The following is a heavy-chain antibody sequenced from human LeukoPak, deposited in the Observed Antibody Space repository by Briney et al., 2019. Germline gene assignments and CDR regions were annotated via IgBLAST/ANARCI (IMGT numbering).Heavy chain of an antibody. CDR2: ISGSGGST. Sequence: GGSLRLSCAACGFTFSGYAMSWVRQPPGNGLEWVSSISGSGGSTYYADSVKGRFTVSRDNSKNTLYLQMNSLRAEDTAVYYCAKGYGAYFPFDYWGQGTLVTVSS. CDR1: GFTFSGYA. V-gene: IGHV3-23*01. J-gene: IGHJ4*02. CDR3: AKGYGAYFPFDY. D-gene: IGHD2/OR15-2a*01.